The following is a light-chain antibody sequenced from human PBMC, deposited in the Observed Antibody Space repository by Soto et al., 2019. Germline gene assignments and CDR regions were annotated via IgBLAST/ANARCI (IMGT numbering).Light chain of an antibody. CDR1: SSNIGAGYD. V-gene: IGLV1-40*01. CDR2: ANS. CDR3: QSYDSSLNVV. J-gene: IGLJ2*01. Sequence: QSVLTQPPSVSGAPGQRVTISCTGSSSNIGAGYDVHWYQQLPGTAPKLLIYANSNRPSGVPDRFYGSKSGSSASLAITGLQAEDEADYYCQSYDSSLNVVFGGGTKVTVL.